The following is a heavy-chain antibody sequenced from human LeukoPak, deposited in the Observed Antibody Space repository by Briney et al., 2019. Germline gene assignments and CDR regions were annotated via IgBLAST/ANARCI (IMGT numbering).Heavy chain of an antibody. CDR3: TRLPADSGY. J-gene: IGHJ4*02. D-gene: IGHD3-3*01. Sequence: ASVKVSCKASGYTFTNYHIAWVRQAPGQGLEWMGWVSTNDGNTVYAQRLQGRVTMTTDTSTSVAYMELRSLTSDDTAVYYCTRLPADSGYWGQGTLVTVFS. V-gene: IGHV1-18*01. CDR2: VSTNDGNT. CDR1: GYTFTNYH.